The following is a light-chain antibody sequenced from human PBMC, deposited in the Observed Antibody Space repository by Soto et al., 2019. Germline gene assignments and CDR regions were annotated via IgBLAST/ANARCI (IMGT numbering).Light chain of an antibody. V-gene: IGKV1-39*01. CDR3: QQSYSTPWT. CDR2: AAS. CDR1: QSISTY. J-gene: IGKJ1*01. Sequence: DIQMTQSPSSLSASVGDRVTITCRASQSISTYLNWYQQKPGKAPKLLIYAASSLHSRVPSRFSGSGSGTDFTLTISRLQPEDFATYYCQQSYSTPWTFGQATKVEIK.